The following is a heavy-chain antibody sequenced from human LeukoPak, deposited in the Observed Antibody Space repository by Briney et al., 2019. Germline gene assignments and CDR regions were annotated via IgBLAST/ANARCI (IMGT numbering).Heavy chain of an antibody. Sequence: SETLSLTCAVYGGSFSGYYWSWIPQPPGKGLEWIGEINHSGSTNYNPSLKSRVTISVDTSKNQFSLKLSSVTAADTAVYYCARGLYDSWSGYYIAWFDPWGQGTLVTVSS. CDR2: INHSGST. D-gene: IGHD3-3*01. V-gene: IGHV4-34*01. J-gene: IGHJ5*02. CDR1: GGSFSGYY. CDR3: ARGLYDSWSGYYIAWFDP.